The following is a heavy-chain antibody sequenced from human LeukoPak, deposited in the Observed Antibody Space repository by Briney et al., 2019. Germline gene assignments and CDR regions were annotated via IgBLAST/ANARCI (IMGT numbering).Heavy chain of an antibody. CDR2: IYSGGST. V-gene: IGHV3-53*01. Sequence: GGSLRLSCAASGFTVSSNYMSWVRQAPGKGLEWVSIIYSGGSTYYADSVKGRFAISRDNSKNTLYLQMNSLRAEDTAVYYCAKDLNRGVVTAMSFLAFDIWGQGAMVTVSS. D-gene: IGHD2-21*02. CDR3: AKDLNRGVVTAMSFLAFDI. CDR1: GFTVSSNY. J-gene: IGHJ3*02.